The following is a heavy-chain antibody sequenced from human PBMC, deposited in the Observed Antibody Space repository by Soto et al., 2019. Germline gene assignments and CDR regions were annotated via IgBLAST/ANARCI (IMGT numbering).Heavy chain of an antibody. V-gene: IGHV3-21*01. CDR2: ISSSSSYI. CDR3: AREETMANDY. D-gene: IGHD3-10*01. CDR1: GFTFSSYS. J-gene: IGHJ4*02. Sequence: EVQLVESGGGLVKPGGSLRLSCAASGFTFSSYSMNWVRQAPGKGLEWVSSISSSSSYIYYADSVKGRFTISRDNAKNAQYLQMNSLRAEDTAVYDCAREETMANDYWGQGTLVTVSS.